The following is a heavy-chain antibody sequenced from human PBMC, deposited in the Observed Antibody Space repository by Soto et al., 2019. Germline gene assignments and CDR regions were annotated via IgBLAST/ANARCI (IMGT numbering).Heavy chain of an antibody. CDR2: IIPLFGTP. CDR1: GGSFSNYA. CDR3: ARWGTDCGGDCSVWYYYGMDV. J-gene: IGHJ6*02. D-gene: IGHD2-21*02. V-gene: IGHV1-69*05. Sequence: QVQLVQSGAEVRKPGSSVKVSCKTSGGSFSNYAISWVRQAPGQGLEWMGGIIPLFGTPDYAQRFKGRVTXIPAXSXCTAYMELKSLRPEDTAVYFCARWGTDCGGDCSVWYYYGMDVWGQGTTVTVSS.